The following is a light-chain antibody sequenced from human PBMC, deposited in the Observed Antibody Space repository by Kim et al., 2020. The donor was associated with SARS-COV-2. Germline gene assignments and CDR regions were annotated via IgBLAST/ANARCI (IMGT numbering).Light chain of an antibody. CDR2: KDS. V-gene: IGLV3-27*01. CDR3: YCAPDNTGI. CDR1: ILAKKY. Sequence: VSVSPGQTTRITCSGDILAKKYVRWFQKPGQAPVLVIYKDSERPSGIPERFSGSRSGTTGTLTISGAQVEDEGDYYCYCAPDNTGIFGGGTQLTVL. J-gene: IGLJ2*01.